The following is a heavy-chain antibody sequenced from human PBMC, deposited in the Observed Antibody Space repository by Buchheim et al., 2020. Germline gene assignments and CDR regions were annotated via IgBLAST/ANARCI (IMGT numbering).Heavy chain of an antibody. V-gene: IGHV4-34*01. J-gene: IGHJ5*02. CDR3: ASLPQPYGDNWFDP. Sequence: QVQLQQWGAGLLKPSETLSLTCAVYGGSFSGYYWSWIRQPPGKGLEWIGEINHSGSTDYNPSLKSRVTISVDTSKNQFSLKLSSVTAADTAVYYCASLPQPYGDNWFDPWGQGTL. CDR1: GGSFSGYY. D-gene: IGHD4-17*01. CDR2: INHSGST.